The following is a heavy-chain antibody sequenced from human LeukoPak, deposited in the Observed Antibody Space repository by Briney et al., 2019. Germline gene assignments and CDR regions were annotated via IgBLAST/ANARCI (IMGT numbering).Heavy chain of an antibody. Sequence: WASVKVSCKASGGTFSSYAISWVRQAPGQGLEWMGGIIPIFGTANYAQKFQGRVTITADESTSTVYMELSSLRSEDTAVYYCARGDYDYVWGSYRPLVDYWGQGTLVTVSS. D-gene: IGHD3-16*02. CDR2: IIPIFGTA. J-gene: IGHJ4*02. CDR1: GGTFSSYA. CDR3: ARGDYDYVWGSYRPLVDY. V-gene: IGHV1-69*13.